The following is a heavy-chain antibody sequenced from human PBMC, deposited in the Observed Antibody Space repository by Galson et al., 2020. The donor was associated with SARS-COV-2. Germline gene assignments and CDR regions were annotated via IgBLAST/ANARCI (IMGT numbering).Heavy chain of an antibody. CDR2: INPSGGST. V-gene: IGHV1-46*01. Sequence: ASVKVSCKASGYTFTSYYMHWVRQAPGQGLEWMGIINPSGGSTSYAQKFQGRVTMTRDTSTSTVYMELSSLRSEDTAVYYCARVVLYYGSGTHMDAWGQGTTVTVSS. CDR1: GYTFTSYY. CDR3: ARVVLYYGSGTHMDA. D-gene: IGHD3-10*01. J-gene: IGHJ6*02.